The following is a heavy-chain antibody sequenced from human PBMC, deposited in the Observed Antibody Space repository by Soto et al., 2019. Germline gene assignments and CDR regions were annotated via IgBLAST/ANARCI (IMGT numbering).Heavy chain of an antibody. V-gene: IGHV3-7*01. D-gene: IGHD1-1*01. Sequence: PGGSLRLSCAASGFTFSSYGMNWVRQAPGKGLEWVANINQDGNEDNLVDSVQGRFTISRNNAKNSLFLQMNSLRVDVTAVYYFARTGDAHHDILDYWGEGAPLTGSS. CDR2: INQDGNED. CDR1: GFTFSSYG. J-gene: IGHJ4*02. CDR3: ARTGDAHHDILDY.